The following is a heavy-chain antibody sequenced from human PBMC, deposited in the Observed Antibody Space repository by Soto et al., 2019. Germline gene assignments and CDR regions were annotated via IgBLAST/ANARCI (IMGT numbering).Heavy chain of an antibody. D-gene: IGHD2-2*02. CDR3: ASWDYTKSSNWFDP. Sequence: QVQLVESGGGVVQPGRSLRLSCAASGFTFSSYAMHWVRQAPGKGLEWVAVISYDGSNKYYEDCVQGRFTISRDNSKYQLYLQINSLRADDTAVYYCASWDYTKSSNWFDPWGQGSLVTVSS. V-gene: IGHV3-30-3*01. CDR1: GFTFSSYA. CDR2: ISYDGSNK. J-gene: IGHJ5*02.